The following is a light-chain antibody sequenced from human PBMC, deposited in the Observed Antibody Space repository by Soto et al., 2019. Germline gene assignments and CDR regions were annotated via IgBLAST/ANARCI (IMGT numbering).Light chain of an antibody. J-gene: IGKJ4*01. CDR1: QGIAKY. CDR2: HAS. CDR3: QQSDNLPLT. Sequence: DTQMTQSPSSLSASVGDRVTITCQASQGIAKYLHWYQRKPGKAPKLLIYHASNLQTGVPSRFSGSGSGTDFTFTISSLQPEDIATYYCQQSDNLPLTFGGGTKVEI. V-gene: IGKV1-33*01.